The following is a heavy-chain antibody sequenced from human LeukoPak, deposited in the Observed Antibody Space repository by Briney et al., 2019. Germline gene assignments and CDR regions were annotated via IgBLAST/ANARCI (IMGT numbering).Heavy chain of an antibody. Sequence: GGSLRLSCAASGFIFENYAMNWVRQAPGKGLEWVSSISSSNAFIYYADSVTGRFTISRDNPKNSLYLQMNSLRAEDTAVYYCAKDYGSGSYSSEFCYWGQGTLVTVSS. CDR1: GFIFENYA. D-gene: IGHD3-10*01. CDR2: ISSSNAFI. V-gene: IGHV3-21*04. J-gene: IGHJ4*02. CDR3: AKDYGSGSYSSEFCY.